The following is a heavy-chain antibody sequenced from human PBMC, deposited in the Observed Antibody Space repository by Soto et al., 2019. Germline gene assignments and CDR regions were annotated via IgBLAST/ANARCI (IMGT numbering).Heavy chain of an antibody. D-gene: IGHD2-2*02. J-gene: IGHJ5*02. CDR3: ARGYRWFDP. Sequence: LSLTCTVSGCSISSYYWNWIRQPAGKGLEWIGRFSTSGSTNYNPSLRSRATMSVDTSKNQFSLKLSSVTAADTAVYYCARGYRWFDPWGQGTLVTVSS. CDR2: FSTSGST. V-gene: IGHV4-4*07. CDR1: GCSISSYY.